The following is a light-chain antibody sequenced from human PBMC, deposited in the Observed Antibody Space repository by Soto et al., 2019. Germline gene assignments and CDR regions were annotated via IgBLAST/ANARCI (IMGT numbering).Light chain of an antibody. CDR3: QVWDSSSDHPV. Sequence: SYELTQPPSVSVAPGKTARITCGGNNIGSKSVHWYQQKPGQAPVLVIYYDSDRPSGIPERFSGSNSANTATLAISRVDAGDEADYYCQVWDSSSDHPVFGGGTKLTVL. V-gene: IGLV3-21*04. J-gene: IGLJ3*02. CDR2: YDS. CDR1: NIGSKS.